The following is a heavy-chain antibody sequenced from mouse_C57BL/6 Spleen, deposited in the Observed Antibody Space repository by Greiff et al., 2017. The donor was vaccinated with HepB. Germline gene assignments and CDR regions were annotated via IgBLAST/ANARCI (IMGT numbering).Heavy chain of an antibody. D-gene: IGHD1-1*02. CDR1: GYSITSGYY. Sequence: DVQLQESGPGLVKPSQSLSLTCSVTGYSITSGYYWNWIRQFPGNKLEWMGYISYDGSNNYNPSLKNRISITRDTSKNQFFLKLNSVTTEDTATYYCARVYGPAYWYFDVWGTGTTVTVSS. CDR2: ISYDGSN. V-gene: IGHV3-6*01. CDR3: ARVYGPAYWYFDV. J-gene: IGHJ1*03.